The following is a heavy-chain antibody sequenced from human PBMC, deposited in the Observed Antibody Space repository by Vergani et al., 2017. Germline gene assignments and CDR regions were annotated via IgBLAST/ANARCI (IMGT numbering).Heavy chain of an antibody. J-gene: IGHJ4*02. CDR3: ARGFTTTVTTCGY. V-gene: IGHV1-2*02. CDR2: MNPNSGDT. D-gene: IGHD4-17*01. CDR1: GYKFTGYY. Sequence: QVQLVQSGAEVKKPGASVKVSCKASGYKFTGYYIHWVRQAPGQGLEWMGWMNPNSGDTNYAQKFQGRVTMTRDTSISTAYMELSRLRSDDTAVYYCARGFTTTVTTCGYWGQGTLVIVSS.